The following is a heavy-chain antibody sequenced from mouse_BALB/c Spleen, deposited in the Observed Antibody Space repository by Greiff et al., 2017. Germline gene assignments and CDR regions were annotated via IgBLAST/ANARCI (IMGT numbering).Heavy chain of an antibody. CDR2: ISSGGGNT. CDR3: ARWELYYGNPYYFDY. J-gene: IGHJ2*01. D-gene: IGHD2-1*01. Sequence: EVKLMESGGGLVKPGGSLKLSCAASGFTFSSYTMSWVRQTPEKRLEWVATISSGGGNTYYPDSVKGRFTISRDNAKNNLYLQMSSLRSEDTALYYCARWELYYGNPYYFDYWGQGTTLTVSS. CDR1: GFTFSSYT. V-gene: IGHV5-9*03.